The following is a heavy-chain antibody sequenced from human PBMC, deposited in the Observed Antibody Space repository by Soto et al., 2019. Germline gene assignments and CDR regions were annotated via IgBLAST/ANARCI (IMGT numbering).Heavy chain of an antibody. CDR1: GDSVSSPYY. Sequence: QVQLQESGPGLVKPSGTLSLTCAVSGDSVSSPYYWCWVRQPPGKGREWIGEVFHTGTTSYNPSLRSRVTISMDKSINQFSLDRSSVTAADTAVYYCARSAGWYAVHSWGPGTLVIVSS. D-gene: IGHD6-19*01. J-gene: IGHJ4*02. CDR2: VFHTGTT. V-gene: IGHV4-4*02. CDR3: ARSAGWYAVHS.